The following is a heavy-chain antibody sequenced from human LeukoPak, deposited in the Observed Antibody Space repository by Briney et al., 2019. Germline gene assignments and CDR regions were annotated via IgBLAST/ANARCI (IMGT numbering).Heavy chain of an antibody. CDR3: TRGIVWFEGGDYYMDV. CDR2: KKQDGSEK. J-gene: IGHJ6*03. D-gene: IGHD3-10*01. V-gene: IGHV3-7*01. Sequence: PGGALRLSCAASGFTFSSYWMSWVRQAPGEGLEWVAKKKQDGSEKYYVDSVKGRFTISRDNAKNSLYLQMNSLRAEDTAVYYCTRGIVWFEGGDYYMDVWGKGTTVTVSS. CDR1: GFTFSSYW.